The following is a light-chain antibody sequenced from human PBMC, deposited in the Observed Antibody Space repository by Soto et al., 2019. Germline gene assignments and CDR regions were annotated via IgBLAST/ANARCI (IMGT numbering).Light chain of an antibody. V-gene: IGKV3-15*01. CDR1: QSVGSN. CDR3: HQYNSWPST. J-gene: IGKJ3*01. Sequence: IVMTQSPVTLSVSPGEGATLSCRAGQSVGSNLAWYQQKPGQAPRLLMYSASTRATGVPVRFSGSGSGTEFALSISSLQSEDFAGYYCHQYNSWPSTFGPGTKVDI. CDR2: SAS.